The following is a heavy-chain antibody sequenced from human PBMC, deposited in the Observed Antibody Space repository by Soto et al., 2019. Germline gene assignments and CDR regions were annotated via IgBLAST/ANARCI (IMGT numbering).Heavy chain of an antibody. CDR3: ARYRLAADLSDFDY. J-gene: IGHJ4*02. V-gene: IGHV3-49*04. CDR1: GFTLGAYA. D-gene: IGHD6-25*01. Sequence: EVQLVESGGGLVQPGRSLRLSCTGSGFTLGAYAMSWVRQALGKGLEWVGSIRSRAYGGTTEYAASVKGRFTISRDASKSIAYLQMDSLKTEDTAMYFCARYRLAADLSDFDYWGQGTLVTVSS. CDR2: IRSRAYGGTT.